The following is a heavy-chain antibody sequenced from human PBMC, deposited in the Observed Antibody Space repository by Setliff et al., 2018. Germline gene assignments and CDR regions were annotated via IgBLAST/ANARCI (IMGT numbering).Heavy chain of an antibody. D-gene: IGHD2-21*01. Sequence: SETLSLTCSVSGGSISSYYWGWIRQSPKTGLEFIAHVRYTGRADYNPSLRSRASISIDTSKRQFSLKLRSLAAADTAIYYCARVIDAFYNYPDVWGKGTTVTVSS. CDR2: VRYTGRA. V-gene: IGHV4-59*01. CDR1: GGSISSYY. CDR3: ARVIDAFYNYPDV. J-gene: IGHJ6*04.